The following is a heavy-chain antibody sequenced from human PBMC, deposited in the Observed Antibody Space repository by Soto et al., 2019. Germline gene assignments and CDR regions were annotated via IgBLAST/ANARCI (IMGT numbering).Heavy chain of an antibody. CDR3: ARDPDPNYDILTGYYIDYYYGMDV. V-gene: IGHV3-30-3*01. CDR1: GFTFSSYA. CDR2: ISYDGSNK. Sequence: GGSLRLSCAASGFTFSSYAMHWVRQAPGKGLEWVAVISYDGSNKYYADSVKGRFTISRDNSKNTLYLQMNSLRAEDTAVYYCARDPDPNYDILTGYYIDYYYGMDVWGQGTTVTVSS. J-gene: IGHJ6*02. D-gene: IGHD3-9*01.